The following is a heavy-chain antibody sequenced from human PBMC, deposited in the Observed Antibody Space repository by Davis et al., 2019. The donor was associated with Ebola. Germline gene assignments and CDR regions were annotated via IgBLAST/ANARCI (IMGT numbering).Heavy chain of an antibody. V-gene: IGHV3-7*01. J-gene: IGHJ6*02. CDR1: GFTFSSYW. CDR3: ARTNYGDYYVFDYYYYGMDV. D-gene: IGHD4-17*01. Sequence: GESLKISCAASGFTFSSYWMSWVRQAPGKGLEWLANIKQDGSEKYYVDSVKGRFTISRDNARTSPYLQMNSLRAEDTAVYYCARTNYGDYYVFDYYYYGMDVWGQGTTVTVS. CDR2: IKQDGSEK.